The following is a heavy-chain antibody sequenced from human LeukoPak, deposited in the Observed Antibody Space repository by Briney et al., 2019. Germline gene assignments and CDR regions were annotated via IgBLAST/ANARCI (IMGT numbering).Heavy chain of an antibody. CDR3: AADSSGYYAFDI. V-gene: IGHV4-34*01. Sequence: PSETLSLTCAVYGGSFSGYYWTWIRQPPGKGLEWIGEINHRRSTKYSPSLKSRVTISVDTSKNQFSLKLSSVTAADTAVYYCAADSSGYYAFDIWGQGTMVTVSS. D-gene: IGHD3-22*01. CDR2: INHRRST. J-gene: IGHJ3*02. CDR1: GGSFSGYY.